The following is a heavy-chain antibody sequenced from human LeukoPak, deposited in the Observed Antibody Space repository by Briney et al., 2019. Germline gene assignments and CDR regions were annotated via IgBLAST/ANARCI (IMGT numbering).Heavy chain of an antibody. CDR1: GFTFSNYW. D-gene: IGHD6-19*01. CDR3: ARDAATSSGWQYYFDY. J-gene: IGHJ4*02. CDR2: IRQDGSEK. V-gene: IGHV3-7*01. Sequence: PGGSLRLSCAASGFTFSNYWMSWVRQAPGKGLEWVANIRQDGSEKYYVDSMRGRFTISRDNAKNSLYLQMNSLRAEDTAVYYCARDAATSSGWQYYFDYWGQGTLVTVSS.